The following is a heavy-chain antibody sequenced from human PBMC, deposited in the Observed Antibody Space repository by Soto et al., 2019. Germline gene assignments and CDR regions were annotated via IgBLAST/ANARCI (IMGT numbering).Heavy chain of an antibody. CDR2: MSDSGGST. CDR1: GFTFSTYD. CDR3: AKHSHYIFYPFDY. V-gene: IGHV3-23*01. Sequence: EVQLLESGGGLVQPGGSLRLSCAASGFTFSTYDMSWVRQAPEKGLEWVSGMSDSGGSTYYADSVKGRFTISRDNSKNTLYLQMISLRAEDTAIYYCAKHSHYIFYPFDYWGQGTLVTVSS. D-gene: IGHD4-4*01. J-gene: IGHJ4*02.